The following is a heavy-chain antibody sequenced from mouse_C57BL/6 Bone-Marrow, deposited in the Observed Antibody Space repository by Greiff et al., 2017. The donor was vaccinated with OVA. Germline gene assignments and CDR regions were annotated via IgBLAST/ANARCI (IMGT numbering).Heavy chain of an antibody. Sequence: VQRVESGPGLVQPSQSLSITCTVSGFSLPSYGVHWVRQSPGKGLEWLGVIWSGGSTDYNAAFISRLSISKDNSKSQVFFKMNSLQADDTAIYYCASPYDYDGAWFAYWGQGTLVTVSA. V-gene: IGHV2-2*01. D-gene: IGHD2-4*01. CDR1: GFSLPSYG. J-gene: IGHJ3*01. CDR3: ASPYDYDGAWFAY. CDR2: IWSGGST.